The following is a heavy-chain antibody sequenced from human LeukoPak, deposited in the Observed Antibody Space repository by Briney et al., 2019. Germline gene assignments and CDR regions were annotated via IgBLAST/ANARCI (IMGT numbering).Heavy chain of an antibody. CDR1: GCTFSSYA. CDR2: IIPIFGTA. Sequence: ASVKVSCKASGCTFSSYAISWVRQAPGQGLEWMGGIIPIFGTANYAQKFQGRVTITADESTSTAYMELSSLRSEDTAVYYCARDLSYDFSAGFDPWGQGTLVTVSS. CDR3: ARDLSYDFSAGFDP. J-gene: IGHJ5*02. D-gene: IGHD3-3*01. V-gene: IGHV1-69*13.